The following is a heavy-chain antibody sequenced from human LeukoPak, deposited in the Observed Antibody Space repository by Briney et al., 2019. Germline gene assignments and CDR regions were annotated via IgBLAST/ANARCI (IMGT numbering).Heavy chain of an antibody. J-gene: IGHJ3*02. CDR3: ARDGDYYDSRGDAFDI. V-gene: IGHV4-39*02. D-gene: IGHD3-22*01. CDR1: GGSISSSSYY. CDR2: IYYSGST. Sequence: SETLSLTCTVSGGSISSSSYYWGWIRQPPGKGLEWIGSIYYSGSTYYNPSLKSRVTISVDTSKNQFSLKLSSVTAADAAVYYCARDGDYYDSRGDAFDIWGQGAMVTVAS.